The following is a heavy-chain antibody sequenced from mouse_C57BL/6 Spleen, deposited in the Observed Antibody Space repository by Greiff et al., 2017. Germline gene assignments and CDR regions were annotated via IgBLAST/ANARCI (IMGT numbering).Heavy chain of an antibody. CDR1: GYSFTSYY. Sequence: VQVVESGPELVKPGASVKLSCTASGYSFTSYYIHWVKQRPGQGLEWIGWIYPGSCNTKYHEKFKGQATLTADTSSSTAYMQLSSLTSEDSAVYYCARYGNYPAWCAYWGQGTLVTVSA. V-gene: IGHV1-66*01. CDR2: IYPGSCNT. D-gene: IGHD2-1*01. J-gene: IGHJ3*01. CDR3: ARYGNYPAWCAY.